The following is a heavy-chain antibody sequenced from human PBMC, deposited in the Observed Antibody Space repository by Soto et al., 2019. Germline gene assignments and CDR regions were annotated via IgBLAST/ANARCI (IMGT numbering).Heavy chain of an antibody. CDR3: ARLSPSTSYAHQESWFAP. CDR1: GFSVTDNSYY. J-gene: IGHJ5*02. V-gene: IGHV4-39*01. Sequence: PSETLSLTCAVSGFSVTDNSYYWAWIRQTPGKGLNWIGSIYYTGSTYYNPSLKSRITMSVDTSKNQFSLELNSVTAADTAVYYCARLSPSTSYAHQESWFAPWGQGTLVTVSS. CDR2: IYYTGST. D-gene: IGHD6-13*01.